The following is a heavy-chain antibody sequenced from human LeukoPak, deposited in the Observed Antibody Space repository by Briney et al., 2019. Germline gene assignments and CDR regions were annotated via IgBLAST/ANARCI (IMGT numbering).Heavy chain of an antibody. V-gene: IGHV1-3*04. D-gene: IGHD5-18*01. CDR1: GYTFTNYA. J-gene: IGHJ5*02. CDR2: INTGDGNT. Sequence: GASVKVSCKASGYTFTNYAMHWVRQAPGQRLEWMGWINTGDGNTKYSQKFQGRVTITRDTSATTAYMELSSLRSEDTAVYFCARERIQIWLREFDLWGQGTLVTVSS. CDR3: ARERIQIWLREFDL.